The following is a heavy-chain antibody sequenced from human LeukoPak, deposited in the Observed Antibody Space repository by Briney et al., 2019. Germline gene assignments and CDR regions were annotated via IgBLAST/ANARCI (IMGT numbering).Heavy chain of an antibody. D-gene: IGHD4-23*01. Sequence: GGSLRLSCTASGFTFTTYWMSWVRQAPGKGLEWVSYISSSSSTIYYADSVKGRFTISRDNAKNSLYLQMNSLRAEDTAVYYCAREGTVVTSDAFDIWGQGTMVTVSS. CDR1: GFTFTTYW. V-gene: IGHV3-48*04. J-gene: IGHJ3*02. CDR3: AREGTVVTSDAFDI. CDR2: ISSSSSTI.